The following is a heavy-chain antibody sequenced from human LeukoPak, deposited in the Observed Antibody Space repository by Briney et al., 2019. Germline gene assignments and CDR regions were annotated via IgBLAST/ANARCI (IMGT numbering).Heavy chain of an antibody. Sequence: GGSLRLSRGASGITFSSYWMHGCPRAPGKGLVWCSRINSDGSSTSYADSVKGPFTISKDNPKNTLYRQMTSLRAEDTAVYYCARPHVGTVSNWFDAWGQGTLVTGSS. J-gene: IGHJ5*02. CDR1: GITFSSYW. D-gene: IGHD1-14*01. CDR2: INSDGSST. CDR3: ARPHVGTVSNWFDA. V-gene: IGHV3-74*01.